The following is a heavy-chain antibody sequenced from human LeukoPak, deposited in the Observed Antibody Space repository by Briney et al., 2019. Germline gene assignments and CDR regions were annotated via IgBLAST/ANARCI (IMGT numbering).Heavy chain of an antibody. CDR2: ISSSGDYI. Sequence: GGSLRLSCAASGFTFSSYSMNWVRQAPGKGLEWVSSISSSGDYIYYADSVKGRFTISRDNAKNSLYLQMNSLRAEDTALYYCGRGAKYCSSTSCQPWFDPWGQGSLVTVSS. D-gene: IGHD2-2*01. V-gene: IGHV3-21*01. CDR3: GRGAKYCSSTSCQPWFDP. CDR1: GFTFSSYS. J-gene: IGHJ5*02.